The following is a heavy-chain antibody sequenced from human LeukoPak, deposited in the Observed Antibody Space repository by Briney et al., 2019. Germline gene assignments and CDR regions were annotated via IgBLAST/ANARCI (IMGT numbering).Heavy chain of an antibody. CDR1: GFTFSSYA. J-gene: IGHJ4*02. D-gene: IGHD3-16*02. CDR2: ISGSGGST. Sequence: GGSLRLSCAASGFTFSSYAMSWVRQAPGKGLEWVSAISGSGGSTYYADSVKGQFTISRDNSKNTLYLQMNSLRAEDTAVYYCAKRKADYVWGSYRKNYFDYWGQGTLVTVSS. V-gene: IGHV3-23*01. CDR3: AKRKADYVWGSYRKNYFDY.